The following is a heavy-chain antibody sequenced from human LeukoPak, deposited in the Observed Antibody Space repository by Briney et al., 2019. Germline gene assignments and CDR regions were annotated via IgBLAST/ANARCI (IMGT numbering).Heavy chain of an antibody. V-gene: IGHV3-30-3*01. CDR1: GFTFSSYA. J-gene: IGHJ3*02. D-gene: IGHD3-10*01. CDR2: ISYDGSNK. CDR3: AREYDTMVRGVGDAFDI. Sequence: GSLRLSCAASGFTFSSYAMHWVRQAPGKGLEWVAVISYDGSNKYYADSVKGRFTISRDNSKNTPYLQMNSLRAEDTAVYYCAREYDTMVRGVGDAFDIWGQGTMVTVSS.